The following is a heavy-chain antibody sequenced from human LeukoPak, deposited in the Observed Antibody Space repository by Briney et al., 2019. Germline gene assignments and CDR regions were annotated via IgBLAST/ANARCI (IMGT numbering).Heavy chain of an antibody. CDR2: ISSSGSTI. Sequence: GGSLRLSCAASGFTFSDYYMSWIRQAPGKGLEWVSYISSSGSTIYYADSVKGRFTISRDNAKNSLYLQMNSLRAEDTAVYYCARCYYDSSGYLLHRLFDYWGRGTLVTVSS. CDR3: ARCYYDSSGYLLHRLFDY. J-gene: IGHJ4*02. D-gene: IGHD3-22*01. V-gene: IGHV3-11*04. CDR1: GFTFSDYY.